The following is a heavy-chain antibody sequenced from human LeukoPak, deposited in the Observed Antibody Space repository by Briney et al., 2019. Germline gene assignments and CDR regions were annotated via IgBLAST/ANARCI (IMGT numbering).Heavy chain of an antibody. J-gene: IGHJ1*01. CDR3: ASLTYYFDSSGYYPGYFQH. D-gene: IGHD3-22*01. CDR1: GFTFNTYA. Sequence: PGGSLRLSRAASGFTFNTYAMHWVRQAPGKGLEWVAVISYDGSNKYYADSVKDRFTISRDNAKNSLYLQMNSLRAEDTAVYYCASLTYYFDSSGYYPGYFQHWGQGTLVTVSS. CDR2: ISYDGSNK. V-gene: IGHV3-30-3*01.